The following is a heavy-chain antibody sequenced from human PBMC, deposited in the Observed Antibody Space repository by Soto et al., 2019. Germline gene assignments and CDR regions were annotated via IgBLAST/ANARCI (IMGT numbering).Heavy chain of an antibody. CDR1: GDTFTTYD. CDR2: INPNSGNI. CDR3: ARGRASGSYYLLDY. J-gene: IGHJ4*02. Sequence: ASVKVSCKAAGDTFTTYDINWVRQATGHGLEWMGWINPNSGNIGYAQRFQGRVTMTRDTAIRTAYMEVSSLRSNDTAVYYCARGRASGSYYLLDYWGQGTLVTVSS. V-gene: IGHV1-8*01. D-gene: IGHD3-10*01.